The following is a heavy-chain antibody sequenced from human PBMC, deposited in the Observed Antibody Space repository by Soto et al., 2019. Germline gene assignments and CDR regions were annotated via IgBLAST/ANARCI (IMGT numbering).Heavy chain of an antibody. CDR1: GFTFSSYS. Sequence: EVQLVESGGGLVKPGGSLRPSCAASGFTFSSYSMNWFRQAPGKGLEWVSSISSSSSYIYYADSVKGRFSISRDNAKNSLYLQMNSLRAEDTAVYYCARDTYYYGSGSYSPWGQGTLVTVSS. D-gene: IGHD3-10*01. V-gene: IGHV3-21*01. CDR2: ISSSSSYI. J-gene: IGHJ5*02. CDR3: ARDTYYYGSGSYSP.